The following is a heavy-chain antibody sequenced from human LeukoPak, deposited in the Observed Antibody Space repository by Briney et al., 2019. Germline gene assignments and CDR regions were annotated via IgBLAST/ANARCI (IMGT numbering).Heavy chain of an antibody. CDR1: GGSISSYY. J-gene: IGHJ5*02. CDR2: IYYSGST. V-gene: IGHV4-59*12. Sequence: SETLSLTCTVSGGSISSYYWSWIRQPPGKGLEWIGYIYYSGSTNYNPSLKSRVTISVDTSKNQFSLKLSSVTAADTAVYYCARERVRGVITKVRWFDPWGQGTLVTVSS. D-gene: IGHD3-10*01. CDR3: ARERVRGVITKVRWFDP.